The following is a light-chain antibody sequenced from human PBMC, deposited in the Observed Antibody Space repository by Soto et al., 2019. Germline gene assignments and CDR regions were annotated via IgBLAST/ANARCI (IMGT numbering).Light chain of an antibody. Sequence: DVVMTQSPLSLPVTLGQPASISCRPCQSLVYSDGNTYATWFQQRPGLSPRRLIYKVSNRDSVVPDRFRGSGAATDFTLKISRVEGVVVGVYYGVQGSDGPYTFGQGTKLEIK. CDR2: KVS. CDR1: QSLVYSDGNTY. J-gene: IGKJ2*01. CDR3: VQGSDGPYT. V-gene: IGKV2-30*01.